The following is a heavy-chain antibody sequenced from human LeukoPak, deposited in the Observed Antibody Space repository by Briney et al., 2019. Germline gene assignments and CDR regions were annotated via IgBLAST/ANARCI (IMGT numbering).Heavy chain of an antibody. CDR1: GFTVYNNF. D-gene: IGHD4/OR15-4a*01. J-gene: IGHJ4*02. V-gene: IGHV3-66*01. CDR3: ARDSANYHFAF. Sequence: PGGSLRLSCEASGFTVYNNFVSWIRQAPGGGLEWVSVIYGGGATYYADSVKGRFTISRDTSKNIVSLQMNDLSADDTAMYYCARDSANYHFAFWGQGTLVTVSS. CDR2: IYGGGAT.